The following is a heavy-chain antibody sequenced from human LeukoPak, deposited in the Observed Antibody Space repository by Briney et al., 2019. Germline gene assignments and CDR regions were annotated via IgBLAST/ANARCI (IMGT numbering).Heavy chain of an antibody. D-gene: IGHD3-22*01. V-gene: IGHV4-59*08. Sequence: PSETLSLTCTVSGGSISSYYWSWIRQPPGKGLEWIGYIYYSGSTNYNPSLKSRATISVDTSKNQFSLKLSSVTAADTAVYYCARHYYDSSGYVRFDPWGQGTLVTVSS. J-gene: IGHJ5*02. CDR2: IYYSGST. CDR3: ARHYYDSSGYVRFDP. CDR1: GGSISSYY.